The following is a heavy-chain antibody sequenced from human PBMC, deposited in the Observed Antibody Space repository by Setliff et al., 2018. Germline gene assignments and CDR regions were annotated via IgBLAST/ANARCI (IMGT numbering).Heavy chain of an antibody. V-gene: IGHV1-46*01. CDR1: GYTFTSYY. Sequence: ASVKVSCKASGYTFTSYYMHWVRQAPGQGLEWMGIINPSGGSTSYAQKFQGRVTITADKSTSTAYMELSSLRSEDTAVYYCASLGYCSSTSCWPYYYYGMDVWGQGTTVTVSS. CDR3: ASLGYCSSTSCWPYYYYGMDV. CDR2: INPSGGST. J-gene: IGHJ6*02. D-gene: IGHD2-2*01.